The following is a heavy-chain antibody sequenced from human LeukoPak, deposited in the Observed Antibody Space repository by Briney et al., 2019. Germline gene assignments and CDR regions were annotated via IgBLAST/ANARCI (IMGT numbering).Heavy chain of an antibody. Sequence: GGSLRLSCAASGFTFSRNWMHWVRQAPGKGLVWVSRISSDGSSTTYADSVKGRFIISRDNAKNTLYLQMNGLRVEDTAVYYCVRESEYFDWLLDYWGQGTLVTVSS. D-gene: IGHD3-9*01. CDR1: GFTFSRNW. V-gene: IGHV3-74*01. CDR3: VRESEYFDWLLDY. CDR2: ISSDGSST. J-gene: IGHJ4*02.